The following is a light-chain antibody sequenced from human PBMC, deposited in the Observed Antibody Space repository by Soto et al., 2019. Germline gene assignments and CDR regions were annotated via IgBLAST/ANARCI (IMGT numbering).Light chain of an antibody. CDR2: GAS. Sequence: EIVLTQSPGTLSLSPGERATLSCRASHSVGSSHLAWYQQKPGQAPRLLIYGASSRATGVPDRFSGSGSGTDFTLTISRLEPEDYAGHYCQQYVGWTFGQGTKVDIK. CDR3: QQYVGWT. CDR1: HSVGSSH. J-gene: IGKJ1*01. V-gene: IGKV3-20*01.